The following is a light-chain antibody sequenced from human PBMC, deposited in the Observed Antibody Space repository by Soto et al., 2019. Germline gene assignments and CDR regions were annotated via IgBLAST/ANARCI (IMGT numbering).Light chain of an antibody. CDR1: NIGSKS. CDR2: DDT. CDR3: QVWDSSSEVI. Sequence: ELTQPPSVSVAPGQTARFTCGGDNIGSKSVHWYQQKPGQAPVLVVYDDTGRPSGIPERFSGSNSGNTATLTISRVEAGDEADYYCQVWDSSSEVIFGGGTKLTVL. J-gene: IGLJ2*01. V-gene: IGLV3-21*02.